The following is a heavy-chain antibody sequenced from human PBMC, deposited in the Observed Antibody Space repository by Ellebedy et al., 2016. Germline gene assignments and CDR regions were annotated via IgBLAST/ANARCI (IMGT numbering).Heavy chain of an antibody. J-gene: IGHJ5*02. CDR1: GFTFSSYA. D-gene: IGHD6-13*01. CDR3: ARVPGIADNWFDP. V-gene: IGHV3-30-3*01. Sequence: GESLKISCAASGFTFSSYAMHWVRQAPGKGLEWVAVISYDGSNKYYADSVKGRFTISRDNSKNTLYLQMNSLRAEDTAVYYCARVPGIADNWFDPWGQGTLVTVSS. CDR2: ISYDGSNK.